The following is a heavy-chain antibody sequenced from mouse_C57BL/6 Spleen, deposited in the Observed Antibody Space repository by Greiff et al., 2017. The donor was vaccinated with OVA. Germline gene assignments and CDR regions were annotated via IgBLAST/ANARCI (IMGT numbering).Heavy chain of an antibody. Sequence: QVTLKVSGPGILQSSQTLRLTCSFSGFSLSTSGMGVSWIRQPSGKGLEWLAHIYWGDDKRYNPSLKSRLTISQDTSRNQVFLKITSVDTADTATYYCARRATGTPGFAYWGQGTLVTVSA. CDR2: IYWGDDK. CDR1: GFSLSTSGMG. CDR3: ARRATGTPGFAY. V-gene: IGHV8-12*01. D-gene: IGHD3-3*01. J-gene: IGHJ3*01.